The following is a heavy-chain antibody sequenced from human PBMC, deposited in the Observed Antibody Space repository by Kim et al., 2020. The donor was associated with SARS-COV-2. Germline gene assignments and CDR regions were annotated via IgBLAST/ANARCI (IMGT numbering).Heavy chain of an antibody. CDR3: ARVDYGGTVVVDY. J-gene: IGHJ4*02. Sequence: SETLSLTCTVSGGSISSGGYYWSWIRQHPGKGLEWIGYIYYSGSTYYNPSLKSRVTISVDTSKNQFSLKLSSVTAADTAVYYCARVDYGGTVVVDYWGQGTLVTVSS. D-gene: IGHD4-17*01. V-gene: IGHV4-31*03. CDR1: GGSISSGGYY. CDR2: IYYSGST.